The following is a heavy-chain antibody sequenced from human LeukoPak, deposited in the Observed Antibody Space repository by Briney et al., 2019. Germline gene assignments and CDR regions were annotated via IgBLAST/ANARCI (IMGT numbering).Heavy chain of an antibody. CDR3: ARGYCSSTSCYDGSYYYYMDV. CDR1: GGTFSSYA. D-gene: IGHD2-2*01. CDR2: IIPIFGTA. V-gene: IGHV1-69*13. J-gene: IGHJ6*03. Sequence: GASVKVSCKASGGTFSSYATSWVRQAPGQGLEWMGGIIPIFGTANYAQKFQGRVTIAADESTSTAYMELSSLRSEDTAVYYCARGYCSSTSCYDGSYYYYMDVWGKGTTVTVSS.